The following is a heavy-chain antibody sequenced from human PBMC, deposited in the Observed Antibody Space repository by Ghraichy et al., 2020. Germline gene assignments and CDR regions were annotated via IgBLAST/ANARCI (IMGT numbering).Heavy chain of an antibody. V-gene: IGHV4-59*08. CDR2: IYYIGTT. Sequence: SETLSLTCAVSNGSINSHYWSWIRQSPGKGLEWIGYIYYIGTTNYNPALGSRLTISIDTSKKQMSLKLTSVTAADTAVYSCARHGSGGFEIWGRGTVVTVSS. CDR3: ARHGSGGFEI. D-gene: IGHD3-16*01. J-gene: IGHJ3*02. CDR1: NGSINSHY.